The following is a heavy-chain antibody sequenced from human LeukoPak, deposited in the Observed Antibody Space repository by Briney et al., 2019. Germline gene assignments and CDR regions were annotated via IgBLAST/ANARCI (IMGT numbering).Heavy chain of an antibody. CDR3: VKEGDYGYYFDY. D-gene: IGHD3-16*01. V-gene: IGHV3-64D*06. CDR2: ISSNGGST. CDR1: GFTFSSYA. Sequence: GGSLRLSCSASGFTFSSYAMDWVRQAPGKGLEHVSTISSNGGSTYYADSVKGRFTISRDDSKNTLYLRMSSLRAEDTAVYYCVKEGDYGYYFDYWGQGTLVTVSS. J-gene: IGHJ4*02.